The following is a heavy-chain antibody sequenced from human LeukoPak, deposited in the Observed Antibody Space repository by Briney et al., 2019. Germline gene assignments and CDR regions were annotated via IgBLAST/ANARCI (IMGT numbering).Heavy chain of an antibody. CDR2: ISSDDSTI. J-gene: IGHJ4*02. CDR3: ARGLVGPTVY. CDR1: GFTFSSYD. V-gene: IGHV3-48*03. D-gene: IGHD1-26*01. Sequence: PGGSLRLSCAASGFTFSSYDMNWVRQPPGQGLEWVSYISSDDSTIYYADSVKGRFTISRDNAKNSLYLQMNSRRAEDTAVYYCARGLVGPTVYWGQGTLVTVSS.